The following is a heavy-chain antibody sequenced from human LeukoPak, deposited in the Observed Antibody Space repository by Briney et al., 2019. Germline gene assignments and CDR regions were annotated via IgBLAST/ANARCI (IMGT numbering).Heavy chain of an antibody. V-gene: IGHV3-11*01. Sequence: QPGGSLRLSCAASGFTFSDHYMSWIRQAPGKGLEWVSFISSGSVTFYADSVKGRFTLSRDNGRNSLYLQMNSLRVEDTAVYYCARWAGDGSGSLDYWGQGSLVTVSS. CDR2: ISSGSVT. CDR1: GFTFSDHY. CDR3: ARWAGDGSGSLDY. J-gene: IGHJ4*02. D-gene: IGHD1-26*01.